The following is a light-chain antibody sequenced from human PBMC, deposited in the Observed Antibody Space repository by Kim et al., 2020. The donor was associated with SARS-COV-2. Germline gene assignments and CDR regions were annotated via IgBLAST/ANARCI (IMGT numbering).Light chain of an antibody. V-gene: IGLV3-19*01. Sequence: ALGQTVTITCQGDSLRTYYASWYQQKPGQAPFLVIYGKNNRPSGIPDRFSGSSSGNTASLTVTGAQAVDEADYYCNSRDKSGDHVLFGGGTKLIVL. CDR1: SLRTYY. CDR2: GKN. CDR3: NSRDKSGDHVL. J-gene: IGLJ2*01.